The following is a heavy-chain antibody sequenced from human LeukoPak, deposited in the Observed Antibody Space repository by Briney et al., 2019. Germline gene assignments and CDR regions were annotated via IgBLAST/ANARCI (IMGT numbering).Heavy chain of an antibody. D-gene: IGHD3-16*01. CDR3: ARRDQYVSSDY. V-gene: IGHV4-39*01. Sequence: PSETLSLTCTVSGGSISSSSYFWDWIRQPPGKGLEWIGTIYYSGSTYYNPSLKTRVTISVDTSKNQFSLKLSSVTAADTAVYFCARRDQYVSSDYWGQGTLVTVSS. CDR2: IYYSGST. J-gene: IGHJ4*02. CDR1: GGSISSSSYF.